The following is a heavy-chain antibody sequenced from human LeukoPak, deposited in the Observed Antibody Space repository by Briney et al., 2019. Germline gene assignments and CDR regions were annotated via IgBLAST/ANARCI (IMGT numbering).Heavy chain of an antibody. V-gene: IGHV3-33*01. J-gene: IGHJ3*02. CDR2: IWYDGTNK. CDR1: GFTFSSYG. Sequence: PGGSLRLSCAASGFTFSSYGMHWVRQAPGKGLEWVALIWYDGTNKYYADSVKGRFTISRDNAKNSLYLQMNSLRAEDTAVYYCARNTMIVVTDAFDIWGQGTMVTVSS. D-gene: IGHD3-22*01. CDR3: ARNTMIVVTDAFDI.